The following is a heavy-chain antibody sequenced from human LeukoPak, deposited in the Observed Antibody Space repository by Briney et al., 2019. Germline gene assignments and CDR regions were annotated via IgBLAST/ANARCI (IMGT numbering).Heavy chain of an antibody. Sequence: GGSLRLSCAASGFTFSSYAMSWVRQAPGKGLEWVSSISSSSSYIYYADSVKGRFTISRDNAKNSLYLQMNSLRAEDTAIYYCARGIYGSDYFDSWGQGTLVTVSS. CDR3: ARGIYGSDYFDS. J-gene: IGHJ4*02. CDR1: GFTFSSYA. D-gene: IGHD2-15*01. CDR2: ISSSSSYI. V-gene: IGHV3-21*04.